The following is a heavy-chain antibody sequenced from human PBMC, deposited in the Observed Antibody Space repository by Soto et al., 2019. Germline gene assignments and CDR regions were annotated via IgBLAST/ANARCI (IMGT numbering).Heavy chain of an antibody. Sequence: PSETLSLTCTVSGGSISSGGYYWSWIRQHPGKGLEWIGYIYYSGSTYYNPSLKSRVTISVDTSKNQFSLKLSSVTAAGTAVYYCARNIAARPRWFDPWGQGTLVTVSS. V-gene: IGHV4-31*02. D-gene: IGHD6-6*01. CDR1: GGSISSGGYY. CDR2: IYYSGST. CDR3: ARNIAARPRWFDP. J-gene: IGHJ5*02.